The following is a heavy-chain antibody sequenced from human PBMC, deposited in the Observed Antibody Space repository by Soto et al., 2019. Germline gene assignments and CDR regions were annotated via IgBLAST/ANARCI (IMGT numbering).Heavy chain of an antibody. V-gene: IGHV1-69*13. CDR2: IIPIFGTA. Sequence: GASVKVSCKASGYTFTSYAMHWVRQAPGQGLEWMGGIIPIFGTANYAQKFQGRVTITADESTSTAYMELSSLRSEDTAVYYCARSDGPLGDYWGQGTLVTVSS. J-gene: IGHJ4*02. CDR3: ARSDGPLGDY. CDR1: GYTFTSYA. D-gene: IGHD4-17*01.